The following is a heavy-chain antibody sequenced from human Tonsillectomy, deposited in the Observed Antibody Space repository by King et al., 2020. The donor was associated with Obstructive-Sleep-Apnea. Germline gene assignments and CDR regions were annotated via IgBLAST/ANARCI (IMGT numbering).Heavy chain of an antibody. CDR1: GGSISSGDYY. J-gene: IGHJ3*02. Sequence: VQLQESGPGLVKPSQTLSLTCTVSGGSISSGDYYWSWIRQPPGKGLEWIGYIYNSGGTYYNPSLKSRISTSVATPKNQFSLKLSSVTAADTAVYYCARGYCSSTSCYEGGGFDIWGQGTMVTVSS. CDR2: IYNSGGT. CDR3: ARGYCSSTSCYEGGGFDI. D-gene: IGHD2-2*01. V-gene: IGHV4-30-4*01.